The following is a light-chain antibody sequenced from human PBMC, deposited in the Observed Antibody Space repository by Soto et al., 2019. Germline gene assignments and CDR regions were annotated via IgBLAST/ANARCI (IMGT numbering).Light chain of an antibody. CDR2: GAS. J-gene: IGKJ1*01. V-gene: IGKV3-15*01. CDR3: QQYNNWPPWT. CDR1: QSVSSN. Sequence: EIVMTQSPATLSVSPGERATLSCRASQSVSSNLAWYQQKPGQAPRILIYGASNRATGIPARFSGSGSGTEFTLTISSLQSEDFAVYYCQQYNNWPPWTFGQGTKVEIK.